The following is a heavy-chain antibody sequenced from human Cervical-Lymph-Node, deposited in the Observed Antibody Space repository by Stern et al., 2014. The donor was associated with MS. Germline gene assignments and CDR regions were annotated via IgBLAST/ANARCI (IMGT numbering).Heavy chain of an antibody. J-gene: IGHJ6*02. V-gene: IGHV3-30*03. CDR3: MGVGDAMHV. Sequence: QMQLVQSVGGVVQPGRSLTLSCAASGFSLSNSGMHWVRQAPGKGLEWVAVMSFVGGNKKYGDSVKGRFSISRDMANNTLFLQMNSLRPEDTAVYYCMGVGDAMHVWGQGTTVIVSS. CDR2: MSFVGGNK. CDR1: GFSLSNSG.